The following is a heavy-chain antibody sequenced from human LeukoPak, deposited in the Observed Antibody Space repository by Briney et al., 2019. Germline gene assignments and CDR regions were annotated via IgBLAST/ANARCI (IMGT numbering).Heavy chain of an antibody. D-gene: IGHD1-26*01. J-gene: IGHJ4*02. V-gene: IGHV1-18*01. CDR1: GGTFSSYG. Sequence: ASVKVSCKASGGTFSSYGISWVRQAPGQGLEWMAWISAYNGNTKYAQKLQGRVTMTTDTSTSTAYMELRSLRSDDTAVYYCARDEPSGSYYFAYWGQGRLVSVSS. CDR2: ISAYNGNT. CDR3: ARDEPSGSYYFAY.